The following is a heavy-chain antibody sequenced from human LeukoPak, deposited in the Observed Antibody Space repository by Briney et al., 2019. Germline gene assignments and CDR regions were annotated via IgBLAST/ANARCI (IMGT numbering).Heavy chain of an antibody. Sequence: ASVKVSCKASGYIFTAYYLHWVRQAPGLGLEWMGWINSNNGGTMYAQKFQGRLTMTLDTSISTLYMELSSLTSDDTAVYYCARDDRATHDYWGQGTLVTVSS. CDR1: GYIFTAYY. J-gene: IGHJ4*02. V-gene: IGHV1-2*02. CDR3: ARDDRATHDY. CDR2: INSNNGGT.